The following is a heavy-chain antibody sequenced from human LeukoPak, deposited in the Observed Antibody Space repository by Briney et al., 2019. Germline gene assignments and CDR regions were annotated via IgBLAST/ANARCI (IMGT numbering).Heavy chain of an antibody. V-gene: IGHV3-23*01. CDR2: ISGSGGST. CDR3: AKDGDGDYGFDY. D-gene: IGHD4-17*01. CDR1: GFTFSSYA. J-gene: IGHJ4*02. Sequence: GGSLRLSCAASGFTFSSYAMSWVRPAPGKGLEWVSAISGSGGSTYYADPVKGRFTISRDNSKNTLYLQMNSLRAEDTAVYYCAKDGDGDYGFDYWSQGTLVTVSS.